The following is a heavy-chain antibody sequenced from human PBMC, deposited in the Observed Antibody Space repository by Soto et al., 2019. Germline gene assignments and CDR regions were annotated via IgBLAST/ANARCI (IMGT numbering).Heavy chain of an antibody. CDR1: GYSFTSYW. D-gene: IGHD3-10*01. CDR2: IYPGDSDT. V-gene: IGHV5-51*01. Sequence: GESLKISCKGSGYSFTSYWIGWVRQMPGKGLEWMGIIYPGDSDTRYSPSFQGQVTISADKSISTAYLQWSSLKASDTAMYYCAPLGVRGVPWAPFDPWGQGTLVTVSS. CDR3: APLGVRGVPWAPFDP. J-gene: IGHJ5*02.